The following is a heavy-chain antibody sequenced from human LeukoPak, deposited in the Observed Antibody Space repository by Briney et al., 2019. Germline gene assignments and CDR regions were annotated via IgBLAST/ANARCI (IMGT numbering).Heavy chain of an antibody. Sequence: GGSLRLSCAASGFTFSDYYMSWIRQAPGKGLEWVLYISSSGSTIYYADSVKGRFTISRDNAKNSLYLQMNSLGPEDTAVYYCARDPYSGNYGNYYYYYMDVWGKGTTVTISS. J-gene: IGHJ6*03. CDR3: ARDPYSGNYGNYYYYYMDV. CDR1: GFTFSDYY. D-gene: IGHD1-26*01. CDR2: ISSSGSTI. V-gene: IGHV3-11*04.